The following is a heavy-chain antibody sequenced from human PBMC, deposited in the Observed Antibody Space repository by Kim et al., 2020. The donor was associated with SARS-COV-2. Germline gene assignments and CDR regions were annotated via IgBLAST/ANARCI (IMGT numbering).Heavy chain of an antibody. CDR3: ARDNVLAVGGRSTRYYHGMDV. Sequence: ASVKVSCKASGYTLTTYYMHWVRQAPGQGLEWMGIFNPSGSSTNYAQKFQGRLTMTRDTSTNTVYMELSSLRSDDTAVYYCARDNVLAVGGRSTRYYHGMDVWGQGTTVTVSS. V-gene: IGHV1-46*01. D-gene: IGHD6-19*01. CDR2: FNPSGSST. CDR1: GYTLTTYY. J-gene: IGHJ6*02.